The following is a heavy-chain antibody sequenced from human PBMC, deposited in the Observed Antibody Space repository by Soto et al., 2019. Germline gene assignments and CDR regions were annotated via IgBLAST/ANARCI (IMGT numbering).Heavy chain of an antibody. V-gene: IGHV1-69*02. Sequence: QVQLVQSGAEVKKPGSSVKVSCKASGGTFSRYTINWVRQAPGQGLEWMGRIIPIAAIANYTQKFQGRVKITVXXXSXXAYMELSSLRSDATAVYYCARGSTIVRGAPSWFDPWGQGTLVTVSS. CDR2: IIPIAAIA. CDR3: ARGSTIVRGAPSWFDP. CDR1: GGTFSRYT. D-gene: IGHD3-10*01. J-gene: IGHJ5*02.